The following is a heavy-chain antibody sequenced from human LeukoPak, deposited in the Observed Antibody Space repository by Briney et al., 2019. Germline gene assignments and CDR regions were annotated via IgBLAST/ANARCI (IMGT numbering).Heavy chain of an antibody. J-gene: IGHJ4*02. CDR3: ARTSDMHDFWSGYYYFDY. Sequence: GGSLRLSCAASGFTFSSYGMHWVRQAPGKGLEWVAVIWYDGSNKYYADSVKGRFTISRDNSKNTLYLQMNSLRAEDTAVYYCARTSDMHDFWSGYYYFDYWGQGTLVTVSS. D-gene: IGHD3-3*01. CDR2: IWYDGSNK. CDR1: GFTFSSYG. V-gene: IGHV3-33*08.